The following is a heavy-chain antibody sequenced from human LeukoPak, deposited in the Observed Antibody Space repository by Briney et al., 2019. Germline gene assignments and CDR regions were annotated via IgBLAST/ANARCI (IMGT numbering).Heavy chain of an antibody. CDR3: ASGGGYYFDY. CDR2: IYYSGST. Sequence: PSQALSLTCTVSGGSISSGGYYWRWIRQHPGKGLEWIGYIYYSGSTYYNPSLKSRVTISVDTSKNQFSLKLSSVTAADTAVYYCASGGGYYFDYWGQGTLVTVSS. CDR1: GGSISSGGYY. V-gene: IGHV4-31*03. J-gene: IGHJ4*02.